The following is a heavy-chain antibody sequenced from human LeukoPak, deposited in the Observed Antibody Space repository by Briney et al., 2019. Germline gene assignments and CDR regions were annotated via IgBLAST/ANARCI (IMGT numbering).Heavy chain of an antibody. D-gene: IGHD2-2*01. CDR3: AKGACSSTNCFATYYFDY. Sequence: GGSLRLSCAASRFTFRSYGMHWVRQAPGKGLEWVAFIRYDGSNENSADSVRGRFTISRDNSKNTLYLQMNSLRAEDTAVYYCAKGACSSTNCFATYYFDYWGQGTLVTVSS. CDR2: IRYDGSNE. CDR1: RFTFRSYG. V-gene: IGHV3-30*02. J-gene: IGHJ4*02.